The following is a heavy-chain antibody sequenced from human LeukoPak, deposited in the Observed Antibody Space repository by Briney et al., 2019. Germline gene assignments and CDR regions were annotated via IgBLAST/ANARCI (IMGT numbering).Heavy chain of an antibody. D-gene: IGHD3-10*01. J-gene: IGHJ4*02. CDR3: AKGLMPYGSGSYSFDY. CDR1: GFTFSSYA. V-gene: IGHV3-23*01. Sequence: PGGSLRLSCAASGFTFSSYAMSWVRQAPGKGLEWVSAISGSGGSTYCADSVKGRFTISKDNSKNTLYLQMNSLRAEDTAVYYCAKGLMPYGSGSYSFDYWGQGTLVTVSS. CDR2: ISGSGGST.